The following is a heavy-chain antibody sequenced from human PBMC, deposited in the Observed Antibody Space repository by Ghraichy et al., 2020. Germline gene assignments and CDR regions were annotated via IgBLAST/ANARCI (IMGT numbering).Heavy chain of an antibody. D-gene: IGHD4-17*01. Sequence: SQTLSLTCTVSGGSISSGGYYWSWIRQHPGEGLEWIGWIYDSGDTHYTPSLKSRVTISVDTSKNQFSLNLSSLTAADTAMYFCAGGNDYGDGLALCYFDYWGQGTLVTVSS. CDR2: IYDSGDT. CDR1: GGSISSGGYY. CDR3: AGGNDYGDGLALCYFDY. J-gene: IGHJ4*02. V-gene: IGHV4-31*03.